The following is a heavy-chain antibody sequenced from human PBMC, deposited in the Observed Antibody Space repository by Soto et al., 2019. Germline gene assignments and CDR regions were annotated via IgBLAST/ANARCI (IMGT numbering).Heavy chain of an antibody. CDR3: ARVAGTDMVLYMDV. V-gene: IGHV3-21*01. Sequence: EVQLVESGGGLVKPGGSLRLSCAASGVTFSTYSMNWVRQAPGKGLEWVSSISSSSTYIYYADSVKGRFTISRDNAKKSLYLQMNSLRAEDTAVYYCARVAGTDMVLYMDVWGKGTTVTVSS. D-gene: IGHD5-18*01. CDR2: ISSSSTYI. J-gene: IGHJ6*03. CDR1: GVTFSTYS.